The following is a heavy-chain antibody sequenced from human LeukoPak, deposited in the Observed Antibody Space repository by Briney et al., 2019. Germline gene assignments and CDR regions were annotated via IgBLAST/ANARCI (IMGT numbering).Heavy chain of an antibody. V-gene: IGHV1-2*02. D-gene: IGHD6-13*01. CDR2: INPNSGGT. CDR3: ARDAAAAGPWIRCMDV. J-gene: IGHJ6*03. Sequence: ASVKVSCKASGYTFTGYYMHWVRQAPGQGLEWMGWINPNSGGTNYAQKFQGRVTMTRDTSISTAYMELSRLRSDDTAVYYCARDAAAAGPWIRCMDVWGKGTTVTVSS. CDR1: GYTFTGYY.